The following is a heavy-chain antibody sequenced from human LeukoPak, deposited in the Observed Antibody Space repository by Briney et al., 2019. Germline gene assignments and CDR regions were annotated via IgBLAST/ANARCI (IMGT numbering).Heavy chain of an antibody. D-gene: IGHD3-22*01. CDR2: MNPSGST. Sequence: SETLSLTCAVCGGSFSGYYWTWIRQTPEKGLEWIGEMNPSGSTNYNPSLKSRVTISVDTSKNQFSLELSSVTAADTAVYYCARGRQDVTMIVVVMTAVSYYLDVWGKGTTVTVS. V-gene: IGHV4-34*01. CDR1: GGSFSGYY. CDR3: ARGRQDVTMIVVVMTAVSYYLDV. J-gene: IGHJ6*03.